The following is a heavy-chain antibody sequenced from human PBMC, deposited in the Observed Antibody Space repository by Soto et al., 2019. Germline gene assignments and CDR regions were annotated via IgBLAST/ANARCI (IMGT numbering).Heavy chain of an antibody. CDR3: PRHPYNWIHPDY. J-gene: IGHJ4*02. Sequence: SETLSLTCTVSGGSISSGDYYWSWIRQPPGKGLEWIGYIYYSGSTYYNPSLKSRVTILVDTSKNQFSLKLSSVTAADTDVYYCPRHPYNWIHPDYWGEGTLVTVSS. CDR2: IYYSGST. V-gene: IGHV4-30-4*01. D-gene: IGHD1-20*01. CDR1: GGSISSGDYY.